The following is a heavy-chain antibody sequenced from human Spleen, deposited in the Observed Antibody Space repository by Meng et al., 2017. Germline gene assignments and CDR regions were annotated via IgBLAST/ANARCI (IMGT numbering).Heavy chain of an antibody. V-gene: IGHV3-23*01. CDR3: AKGADGGYCSGGNCDFYFDY. D-gene: IGHD2-15*01. CDR2: ISGSGGST. Sequence: GESLKISCAASGVTFSSYAMNWVRQAPGKGLEWVSGISGSGGSTNYADYVKGRFTISRDNSKNTLYLQMNSLRAEDTALYYCAKGADGGYCSGGNCDFYFDYWGQGTLVTVSS. CDR1: GVTFSSYA. J-gene: IGHJ4*02.